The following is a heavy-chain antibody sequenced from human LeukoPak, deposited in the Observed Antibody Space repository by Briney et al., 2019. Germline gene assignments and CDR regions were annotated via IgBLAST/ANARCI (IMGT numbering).Heavy chain of an antibody. V-gene: IGHV4-59*01. Sequence: SETLSLTCTVSGGSIGIYYWSWIRQPPGKGLEWIGYIYYSGSTNYNPSLKSRVTISVDTSKNQFSLKLSSVTAADTAVYYCARLYYYGMDVWGKGTTVSVSS. CDR2: IYYSGST. CDR1: GGSIGIYY. CDR3: ARLYYYGMDV. J-gene: IGHJ6*04.